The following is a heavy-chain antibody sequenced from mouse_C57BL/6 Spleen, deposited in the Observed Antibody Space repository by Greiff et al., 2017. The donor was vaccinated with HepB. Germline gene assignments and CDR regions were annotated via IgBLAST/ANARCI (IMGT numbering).Heavy chain of an antibody. CDR2: ISSGGDYI. CDR1: GFTFSSYA. CDR3: TRVRGAKGYFDY. D-gene: IGHD1-1*01. J-gene: IGHJ2*01. V-gene: IGHV5-9-1*02. Sequence: EVKLMESGAGLVKPGGSLKLSCAASGFTFSSYAMSWVRQTPEKRLEWVAYISSGGDYIYYADTVKGRFTISRDNARNTLYRQMSSLKSEDTAMYYCTRVRGAKGYFDYWGQGTTLTVSS.